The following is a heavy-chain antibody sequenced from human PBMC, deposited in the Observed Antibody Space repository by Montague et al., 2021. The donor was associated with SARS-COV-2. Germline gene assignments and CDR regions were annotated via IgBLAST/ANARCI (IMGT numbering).Heavy chain of an antibody. CDR3: ARVRAVPAAMRIFSLGRSYYGMDV. Sequence: SETLSLTCAVYGGSFSGYYWSWIRQPPGKGLEWIGEINHSGSTNYNPSLKSRVTISVDTSKNQFSLKLSSVTAADTAVYYCARVRAVPAAMRIFSLGRSYYGMDVWGQGTTVPVPS. D-gene: IGHD2-2*01. J-gene: IGHJ6*02. CDR1: GGSFSGYY. CDR2: INHSGST. V-gene: IGHV4-34*01.